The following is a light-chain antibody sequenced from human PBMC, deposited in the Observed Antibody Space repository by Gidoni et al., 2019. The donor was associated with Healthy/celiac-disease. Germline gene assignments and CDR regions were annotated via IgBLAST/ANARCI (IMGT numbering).Light chain of an antibody. CDR3: QQYDNLPAT. V-gene: IGKV1-33*01. CDR1: QDISNY. CDR2: DAS. J-gene: IGKJ4*01. Sequence: DIQMTQSPSSLSASVGDRVTITCQESQDISNYLNWYQQKPGKAPKLLIYDASNLETGVPSRFSGSGSGTDFTFTISSLQPEDIATYYCQQYDNLPATFGGGTKVEIK.